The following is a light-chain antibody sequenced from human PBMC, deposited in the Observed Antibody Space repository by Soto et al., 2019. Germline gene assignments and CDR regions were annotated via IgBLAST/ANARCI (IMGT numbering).Light chain of an antibody. J-gene: IGLJ2*01. CDR3: QSSDSSLSGYVV. CDR1: SSNIGAGYD. CDR2: GNS. V-gene: IGLV1-40*01. Sequence: QSVLTQPPSVSGAPGQRVTISCTGSSSNIGAGYDVHWYQQLPGTAPKLLIYGNSNRPSGVPDRFSGSKSGTSASLAITGRQAADEADYYCQSSDSSLSGYVVFGGGTKLTVL.